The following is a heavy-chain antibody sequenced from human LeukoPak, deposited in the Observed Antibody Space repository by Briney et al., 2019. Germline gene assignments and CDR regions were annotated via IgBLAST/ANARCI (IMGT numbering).Heavy chain of an antibody. V-gene: IGHV7-4-1*02. Sequence: ASVKGSCKASGYTFTIYAMNWVRQAPGQGLEWMGWITTNTGHPTYAQGFTGRFVFSLHTSLSTAHLQISSLKAEDTAVYYCAGPSDRGRWLVRGGDAFDIWGQGTMVTVSS. CDR2: ITTNTGHP. CDR3: AGPSDRGRWLVRGGDAFDI. CDR1: GYTFTIYA. J-gene: IGHJ3*02. D-gene: IGHD6-19*01.